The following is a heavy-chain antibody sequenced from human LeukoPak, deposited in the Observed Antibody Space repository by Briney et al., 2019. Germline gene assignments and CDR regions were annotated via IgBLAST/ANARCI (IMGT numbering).Heavy chain of an antibody. CDR1: GGSFSGYY. Sequence: SETLSLTCAVYGGSFSGYYWSWIRQPPGKGLEWIGEINHSGSTNYNPSLKSRVTISVDTSKNQFSLKLSSVTAADTAVYYCARGFIAVAGLYYYYYYGMDVWGQGTTVTVSS. J-gene: IGHJ6*02. D-gene: IGHD6-19*01. CDR3: ARGFIAVAGLYYYYYYGMDV. V-gene: IGHV4-34*01. CDR2: INHSGST.